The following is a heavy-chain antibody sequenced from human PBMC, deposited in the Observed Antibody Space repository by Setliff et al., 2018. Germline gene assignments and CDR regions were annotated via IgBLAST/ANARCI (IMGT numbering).Heavy chain of an antibody. J-gene: IGHJ4*02. CDR2: IYYSGTT. D-gene: IGHD1-1*01. V-gene: IGHV4-39*01. Sequence: LSLTCTVSGDSISSSRYYWAWIRQPPGKGLEWIGNIYYSGTTYSNPSLKSRVTMSVDTSKNQFSLRLNSVTASDTAVYYCATTGTYRYFDFWGQGTLVTVSS. CDR1: GDSISSSRYY. CDR3: ATTGTYRYFDF.